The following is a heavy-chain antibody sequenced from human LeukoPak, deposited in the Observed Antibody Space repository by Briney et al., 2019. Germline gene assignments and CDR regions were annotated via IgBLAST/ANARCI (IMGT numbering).Heavy chain of an antibody. V-gene: IGHV4-59*12. CDR1: GGSIRTYY. CDR3: ARGGYSSSWYGNWFDP. J-gene: IGHJ5*02. D-gene: IGHD6-13*01. Sequence: SETLSLTCTVSGGSIRTYYWSWIRQPPGKGLEWIASIYYSGSTKYNPSLKSRVTISVDTSKNQFSLKLSPVTAADTAMYYCARGGYSSSWYGNWFDPWGQGTLVTVSS. CDR2: IYYSGST.